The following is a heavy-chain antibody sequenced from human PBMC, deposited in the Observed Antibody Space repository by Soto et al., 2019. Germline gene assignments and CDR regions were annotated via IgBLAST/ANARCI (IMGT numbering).Heavy chain of an antibody. CDR1: GYSFTSYW. Sequence: GESLKISCKGSGYSFTSYWIGWVRQMPGKGLEWMGIIYPGDSDTRYSPSFQGQVTISADKSISTAYLQWSSLKASDTAMYYCAARFFHCSGGSCYSGPWFDPWGQGTLVTVSS. J-gene: IGHJ5*02. CDR3: AARFFHCSGGSCYSGPWFDP. V-gene: IGHV5-51*01. CDR2: IYPGDSDT. D-gene: IGHD2-15*01.